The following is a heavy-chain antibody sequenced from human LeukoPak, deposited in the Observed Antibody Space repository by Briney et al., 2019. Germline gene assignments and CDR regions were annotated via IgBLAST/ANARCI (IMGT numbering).Heavy chain of an antibody. D-gene: IGHD2-2*01. V-gene: IGHV3-9*01. Sequence: PGGSLRLSCAASGFTFDDYAMHWVRQAPGKGLEWVSGISWNSGSIVYADSVKGRFTISRDNAENSLYLQMNSLRAEDTALYYCAKDYCSGTSCYPSYSYYMDVWGKGTTVTVSS. J-gene: IGHJ6*03. CDR1: GFTFDDYA. CDR2: ISWNSGSI. CDR3: AKDYCSGTSCYPSYSYYMDV.